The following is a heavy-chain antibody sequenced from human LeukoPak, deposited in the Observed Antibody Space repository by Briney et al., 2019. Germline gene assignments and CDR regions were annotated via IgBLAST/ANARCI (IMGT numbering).Heavy chain of an antibody. J-gene: IGHJ4*02. CDR3: AKDGLWFGDLTYFDY. Sequence: GESLKISCAASGFTFRNYGMHWVRQAPGKGLEWVAVISSDGTYKYYPDSVKGRFTISRDNSKNTLYLQMNSLRADDTAVYFCAKDGLWFGDLTYFDYWGQGTLVTVSS. CDR2: ISSDGTYK. D-gene: IGHD3-10*01. V-gene: IGHV3-30*18. CDR1: GFTFRNYG.